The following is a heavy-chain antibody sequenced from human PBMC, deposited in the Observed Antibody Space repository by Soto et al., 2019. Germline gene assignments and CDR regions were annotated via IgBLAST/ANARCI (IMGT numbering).Heavy chain of an antibody. J-gene: IGHJ4*02. Sequence: QVQLQESGPGLVGPSGTLSLTCAVSGGSVSSTNWGSWVRQPPGKGLEWIGEIYHSGSTYYNPSLKSRVTISVDKSKNQFSLRLSSVTAADTAVYFCARDRAVSARGSFDYWGQGTLVTVSS. V-gene: IGHV4-4*02. CDR2: IYHSGST. D-gene: IGHD6-19*01. CDR1: GGSVSSTNW. CDR3: ARDRAVSARGSFDY.